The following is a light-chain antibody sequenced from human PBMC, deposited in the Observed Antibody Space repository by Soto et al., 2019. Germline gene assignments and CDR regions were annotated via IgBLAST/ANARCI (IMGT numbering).Light chain of an antibody. CDR1: SSNIGSNY. Sequence: QSVLTQPPSASGTPGQRVTISCSGSSSNIGSNYVYWYQQLPGTAPKLLIYSNNQLPSGVPDRFSGSKSGTSAALAISGLRSEDEADYYCGAWDDSLSGPAFGGGTKLTVL. J-gene: IGLJ2*01. V-gene: IGLV1-47*02. CDR2: SNN. CDR3: GAWDDSLSGPA.